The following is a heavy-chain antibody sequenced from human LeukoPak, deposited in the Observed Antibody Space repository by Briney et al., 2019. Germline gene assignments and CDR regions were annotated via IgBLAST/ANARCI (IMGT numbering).Heavy chain of an antibody. CDR2: INSNSGGT. Sequence: ASVTVSFKASGYSFTDYYMHWVRQAPGQGLEGMGWINSNSGGTNYAQRCQGRVTMTRDTSISTAYMELSRLSSDDSAVYYCARSPDILTGEDFDYWGQGTLVTVSS. V-gene: IGHV1-2*02. J-gene: IGHJ4*02. CDR1: GYSFTDYY. D-gene: IGHD3-9*01. CDR3: ARSPDILTGEDFDY.